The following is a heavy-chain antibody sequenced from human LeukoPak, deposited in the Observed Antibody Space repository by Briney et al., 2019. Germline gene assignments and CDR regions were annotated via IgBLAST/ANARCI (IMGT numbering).Heavy chain of an antibody. Sequence: SETLSLTCTVSGGSVSSGRYYWSWIRQPPGKVLEWIGYIYLSGSPNYNHSLKSRVTISVDTSKNQFSLKLRSVTAADTALYYCARDAIPASYWYFDLWGRGTLVTVSS. D-gene: IGHD2-2*01. CDR1: GGSVSSGRYY. J-gene: IGHJ2*01. V-gene: IGHV4-61*01. CDR2: IYLSGSP. CDR3: ARDAIPASYWYFDL.